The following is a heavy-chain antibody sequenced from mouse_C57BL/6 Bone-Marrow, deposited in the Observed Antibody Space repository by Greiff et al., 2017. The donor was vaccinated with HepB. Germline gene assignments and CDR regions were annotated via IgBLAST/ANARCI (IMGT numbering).Heavy chain of an antibody. V-gene: IGHV1-59*01. Sequence: QVQLQQPGAELVRPGTSVKLSCKASGYTFTSYWMHWVKQRPGQGLEWIGVIDPSDSYTNYNQKFKGKATLTVDTSSSTAYMQLSSLTSEDSAVYYCARGGQLKPIFGYWGQGTTLTVSS. D-gene: IGHD3-2*02. J-gene: IGHJ2*01. CDR2: IDPSDSYT. CDR1: GYTFTSYW. CDR3: ARGGQLKPIFGY.